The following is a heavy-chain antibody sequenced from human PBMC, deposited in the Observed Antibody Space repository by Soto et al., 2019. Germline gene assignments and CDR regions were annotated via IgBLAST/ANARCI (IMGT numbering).Heavy chain of an antibody. CDR2: ISASSHDT. CDR3: AKDQHPAAGTHYYYYGMDV. J-gene: IGHJ6*02. D-gene: IGHD6-13*01. Sequence: PGGSLRLSCEASGFTFSSYAMGWVRQAPGKGLEWVSTISASSHDTYYADSVKGRFTISRDNSKNTLYVQMNNLRAEDTAVYYRAKDQHPAAGTHYYYYGMDVWGQGTTVTVSS. CDR1: GFTFSSYA. V-gene: IGHV3-23*01.